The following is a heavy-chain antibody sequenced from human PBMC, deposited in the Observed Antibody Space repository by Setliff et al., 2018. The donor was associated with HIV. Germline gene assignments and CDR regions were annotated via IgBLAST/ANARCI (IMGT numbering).Heavy chain of an antibody. CDR1: GGTFRSYA. J-gene: IGHJ6*03. CDR2: IIPMFGPA. V-gene: IGHV1-69*13. Sequence: SVKVSCKASGGTFRSYAMSWVRQAPGQGLEWMGGIIPMFGPANYAQKFQGRVTITADGSTRTVYMVLSSLRSEDTAVYYCARGTDGDYYYYMDVWGKGTTVTVSS. CDR3: ARGTDGDYYYYMDV. D-gene: IGHD3-10*01.